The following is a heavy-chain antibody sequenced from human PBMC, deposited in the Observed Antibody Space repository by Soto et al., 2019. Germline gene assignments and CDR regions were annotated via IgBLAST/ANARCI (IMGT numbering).Heavy chain of an antibody. J-gene: IGHJ4*02. D-gene: IGHD3-16*02. CDR3: ASTRSGQLRGFSF. CDR1: GFTFSSYS. CDR2: ISSSSRYI. V-gene: IGHV3-21*01. Sequence: PGGSLRLSCAASGFTFSSYSMNWVRQAPGKGLEWVSSISSSSRYISCADSVKGRFTISRDNAKNSLYLQMNSLRAEDTAVYYCASTRSGQLRGFSFWGQGTLVTVSS.